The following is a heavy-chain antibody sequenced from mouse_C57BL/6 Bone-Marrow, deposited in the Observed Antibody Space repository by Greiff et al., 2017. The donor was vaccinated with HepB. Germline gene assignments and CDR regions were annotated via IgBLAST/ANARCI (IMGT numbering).Heavy chain of an antibody. J-gene: IGHJ4*01. Sequence: EVKLMESGGGLVQPKGSLKLSCAASGFSFNTYAMNWVRQAPGKGLEWVARIRSKSNNYATYYADSVKDRFTISRDDSESMLYLQMNNLKTEDTAMYYCVRPSYYGSLYAMDYWGQGTSVTVSS. CDR2: IRSKSNNYAT. CDR1: GFSFNTYA. D-gene: IGHD1-1*01. CDR3: VRPSYYGSLYAMDY. V-gene: IGHV10-1*01.